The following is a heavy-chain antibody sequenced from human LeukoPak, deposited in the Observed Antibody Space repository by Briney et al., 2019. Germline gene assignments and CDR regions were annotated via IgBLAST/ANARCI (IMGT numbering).Heavy chain of an antibody. Sequence: GGSLRLSCGVSGFTFRNYWMTWVRQVPGKGLEWVVNINGGGNEKNYVDSVKGRFTVSRDNAQNSLYLQMNSLRVEDTAVYYCARHPNSNWDYWGQGTLVTVSS. D-gene: IGHD1-1*01. CDR3: ARHPNSNWDY. CDR1: GFTFRNYW. V-gene: IGHV3-7*03. J-gene: IGHJ4*02. CDR2: INGGGNEK.